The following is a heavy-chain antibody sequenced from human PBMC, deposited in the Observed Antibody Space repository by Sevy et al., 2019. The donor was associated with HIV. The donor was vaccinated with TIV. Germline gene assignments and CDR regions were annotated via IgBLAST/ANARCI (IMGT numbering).Heavy chain of an antibody. J-gene: IGHJ3*02. CDR1: GFTFSSYA. CDR2: ISYDGSNK. CDR3: ARGEGSTYYYDSSGYLYAFDI. D-gene: IGHD3-22*01. V-gene: IGHV3-30-3*01. Sequence: GGSLRLSCAASGFTFSSYAMHWVRQAPGKGLEWVAVISYDGSNKYYADSVKGRFTISRDNSKNTLYLQMNSLRAEDTAVYYGARGEGSTYYYDSSGYLYAFDIWGQGTMVTVSS.